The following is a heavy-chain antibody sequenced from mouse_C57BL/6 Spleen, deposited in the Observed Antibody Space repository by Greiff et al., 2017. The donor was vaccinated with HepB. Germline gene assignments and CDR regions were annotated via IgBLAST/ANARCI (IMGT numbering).Heavy chain of an antibody. CDR3: ARGGYGNNVRFDY. V-gene: IGHV1-81*01. D-gene: IGHD2-10*02. Sequence: VQLQESGAELARPGASVKLSCKASGYTFTSYGISWVKQRTGQGLEWIGEIYPRSGNTYYNEKFKGKATLTADKSSSTAYMELRSLTSEDSGVYCCARGGYGNNVRFDYWGQRTTLTVSS. J-gene: IGHJ2*01. CDR1: GYTFTSYG. CDR2: IYPRSGNT.